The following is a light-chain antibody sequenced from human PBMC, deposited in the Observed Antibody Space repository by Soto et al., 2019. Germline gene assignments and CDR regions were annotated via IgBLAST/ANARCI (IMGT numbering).Light chain of an antibody. V-gene: IGKV3-15*01. CDR2: GAS. J-gene: IGKJ2*01. CDR3: QQYYNWPPYT. Sequence: EIVLTQSPATLSLSPGDRATLSCRASQSFSSNLSCYQQKPGHTPRLLIYGASTRATGVPPRFSGSRSGTEFTLTISSLQSEDFAVYYCQQYYNWPPYTFGQGTKVDIK. CDR1: QSFSSN.